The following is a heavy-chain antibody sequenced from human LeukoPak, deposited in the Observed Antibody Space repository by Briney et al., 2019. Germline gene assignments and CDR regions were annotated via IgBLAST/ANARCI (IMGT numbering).Heavy chain of an antibody. J-gene: IGHJ3*02. Sequence: AASVKVSCKASGYTFTGYYVYWVRQAPGQGLEWMGWINPNSGDTSYAQNFQGRVTMTRDTSISTAYMELSSLRSDDTAMYYCARVAEELRDAFDIWGQGTMVTVSS. D-gene: IGHD1-26*01. CDR1: GYTFTGYY. V-gene: IGHV1-2*02. CDR3: ARVAEELRDAFDI. CDR2: INPNSGDT.